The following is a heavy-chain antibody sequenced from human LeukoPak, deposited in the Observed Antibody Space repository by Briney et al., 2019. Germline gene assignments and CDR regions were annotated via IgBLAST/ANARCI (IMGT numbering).Heavy chain of an antibody. CDR2: IYYSWST. CDR1: GYSISSSYY. Sequence: PSETLSLTCTVSGYSISSSYYWGWIRQPPGKGLEWIGSIYYSWSTYYNPSLKSRVTISVDTSKNQFSLKLSSVTAADTAVYYCARLSPQSIAAAEGYYYYYMDVWGKGTTVTISS. D-gene: IGHD6-13*01. CDR3: ARLSPQSIAAAEGYYYYYMDV. J-gene: IGHJ6*03. V-gene: IGHV4-38-2*02.